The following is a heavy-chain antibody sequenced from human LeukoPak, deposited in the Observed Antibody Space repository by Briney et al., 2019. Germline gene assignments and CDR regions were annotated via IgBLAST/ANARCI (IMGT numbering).Heavy chain of an antibody. CDR1: GGSIISGTYY. CDR2: VYTSGST. CDR3: ARDIGSSWYAVWYDP. V-gene: IGHV4-61*02. J-gene: IGHJ5*02. D-gene: IGHD6-13*01. Sequence: SETLSLTCTVSGGSIISGTYYWTWIRQPPGKGLEWIGRVYTSGSTSYNPSLKSRVTMSVDTSKNQFSLKLSSVTAADTAVYYCARDIGSSWYAVWYDPWGQGTLVTVSS.